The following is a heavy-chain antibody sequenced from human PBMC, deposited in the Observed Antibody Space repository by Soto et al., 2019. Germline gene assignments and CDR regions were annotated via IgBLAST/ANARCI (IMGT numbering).Heavy chain of an antibody. Sequence: QLQLQESGSGLVRPSQTLSLTCAVSGGSISSGGYSWNWIRQPPGKGLEWIGYIYHSGSTLYNPFLKRRVTISVDKSKNQSSLKLSSVPAADTAVYYCARDQLEGNWFDPWGQGTLVTVSS. CDR1: GGSISSGGYS. V-gene: IGHV4-30-2*01. D-gene: IGHD1-1*01. J-gene: IGHJ5*02. CDR3: ARDQLEGNWFDP. CDR2: IYHSGST.